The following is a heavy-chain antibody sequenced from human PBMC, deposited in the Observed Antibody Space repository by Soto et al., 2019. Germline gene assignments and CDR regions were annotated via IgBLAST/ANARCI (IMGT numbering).Heavy chain of an antibody. Sequence: ASVKVSCKASGYTFTGYYMHWVRQAPGQGLEWMGWINPNSGGTNYAQKFQGWVTMTRDTSISTAYMELSRLRSDDTAVYYCARDFRTGSMVRVGPSDASDIWGQGPMVTLAS. CDR3: ARDFRTGSMVRVGPSDASDI. J-gene: IGHJ3*02. CDR1: GYTFTGYY. CDR2: INPNSGGT. D-gene: IGHD3-10*01. V-gene: IGHV1-2*04.